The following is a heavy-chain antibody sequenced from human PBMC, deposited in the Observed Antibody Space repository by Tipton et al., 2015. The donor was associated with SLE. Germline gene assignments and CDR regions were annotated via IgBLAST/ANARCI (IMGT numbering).Heavy chain of an antibody. V-gene: IGHV4-59*01. J-gene: IGHJ4*02. D-gene: IGHD6-13*01. CDR3: GGHSTTWYAVDY. Sequence: LRLSCAASGFTFGYYSMNWVRQAPGKGLEWIGYIYNSGSTNYNPSLKTRVTISVDTSKNQFSLNLSSVTAADTAFYYCGGHSTTWYAVDYWGQGTLATVSS. CDR2: IYNSGST. CDR1: GFTFGYYS.